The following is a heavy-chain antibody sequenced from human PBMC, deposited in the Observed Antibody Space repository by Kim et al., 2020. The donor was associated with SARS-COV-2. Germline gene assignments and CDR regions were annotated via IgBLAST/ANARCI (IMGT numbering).Heavy chain of an antibody. CDR3: ARALGYCSGCSCKSFDY. CDR1: GGSISSGGYY. V-gene: IGHV4-31*03. CDR2: IYNSGST. D-gene: IGHD2-15*01. J-gene: IGHJ4*02. Sequence: SETLSLTCTVSGGSISSGGYYWSWIRQHPGKGLEWVGYIYNSGSTYYNPSLKSRVTISVDTSKNQFSLKLSSVTAADTAVYYCARALGYCSGCSCKSFDYWGQGTLVTVSS.